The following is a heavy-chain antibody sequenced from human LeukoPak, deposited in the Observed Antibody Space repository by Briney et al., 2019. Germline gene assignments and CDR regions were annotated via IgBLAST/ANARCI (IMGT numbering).Heavy chain of an antibody. V-gene: IGHV5-51*01. CDR1: GYNFTNYG. D-gene: IGHD4-17*01. CDR2: IYPGASDT. Sequence: GESLKISCPASGYNFTNYGIAWVRQMPGKGLEWVGIIYPGASDTRYSPSFQGHVTISTDKSISAVYLQWSSLKASDSAMYFCARAAKGTVSAVWYFDLWGRGTLVTVSS. J-gene: IGHJ2*01. CDR3: ARAAKGTVSAVWYFDL.